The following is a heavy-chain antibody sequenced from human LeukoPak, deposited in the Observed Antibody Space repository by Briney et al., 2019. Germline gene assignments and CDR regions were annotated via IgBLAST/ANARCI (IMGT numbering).Heavy chain of an antibody. Sequence: ASVKVSCKASGYTFTAYYMHWVRQAPGQGLERMGWINPNSGDTKIAQKFQGRVTMTRDTSISTAYMELSSLRSDDTAVYYCARGPNYYDSSGFHYRDWGQGTLVTVSS. J-gene: IGHJ4*02. CDR3: ARGPNYYDSSGFHYRD. CDR1: GYTFTAYY. V-gene: IGHV1-2*02. D-gene: IGHD3-22*01. CDR2: INPNSGDT.